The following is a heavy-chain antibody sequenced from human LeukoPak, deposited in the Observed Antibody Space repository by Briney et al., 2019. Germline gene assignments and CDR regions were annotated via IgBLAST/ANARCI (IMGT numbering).Heavy chain of an antibody. Sequence: SVTVSCKASGGTFSSYAISWVRQAPGQGLEWMGGIIPIFGTANYAQKFQGRVTITTDESTSTAYMELRSLRSADTAVAYYARCEHGFWRGYSYYWYIDLWGRGTLVTVSS. V-gene: IGHV1-69*05. CDR1: GGTFSSYA. J-gene: IGHJ2*01. D-gene: IGHD3-3*01. CDR2: IIPIFGTA. CDR3: ARCEHGFWRGYSYYWYIDL.